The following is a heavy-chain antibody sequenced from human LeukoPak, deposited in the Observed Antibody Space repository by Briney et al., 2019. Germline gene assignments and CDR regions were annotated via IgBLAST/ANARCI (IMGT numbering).Heavy chain of an antibody. D-gene: IGHD2-2*01. CDR3: ARSYCSSTSCYATFDDYYYGMDV. J-gene: IGHJ6*02. CDR2: IYPGDSDT. Sequence: GESLEISCKGSGYSFTSYWIGWVRQMPGKGLEWMGIIYPGDSDTRYSPSFQGQVTISADKSISTAYLQWSSLKASDTAMYYCARSYCSSTSCYATFDDYYYGMDVWGQGTTVTVSS. CDR1: GYSFTSYW. V-gene: IGHV5-51*01.